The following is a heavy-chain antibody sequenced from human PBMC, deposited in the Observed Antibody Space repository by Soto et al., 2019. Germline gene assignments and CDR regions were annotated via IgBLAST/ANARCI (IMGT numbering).Heavy chain of an antibody. CDR1: GYSFTSYW. CDR3: ARHYIEYSSSSATGGY. Sequence: VASLKISCKGSGYSFTSYWIGWVRQMPGKGLEWMGIIYPGDSDTRYSPSFQGQVTISADKSISTAYLQWSSLKASDTAMYYCARHYIEYSSSSATGGYWGQGTLVTVSS. D-gene: IGHD6-6*01. CDR2: IYPGDSDT. V-gene: IGHV5-51*01. J-gene: IGHJ4*02.